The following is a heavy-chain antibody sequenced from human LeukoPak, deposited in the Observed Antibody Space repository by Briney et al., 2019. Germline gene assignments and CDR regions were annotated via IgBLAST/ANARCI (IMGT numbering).Heavy chain of an antibody. CDR3: ARTSRITIFGVAIKDGAFDI. J-gene: IGHJ3*02. D-gene: IGHD3-3*01. V-gene: IGHV1-69*06. Sequence: ASVKVSCKASGGTFSSYAISWVRQAPGQGLEWMGGIIPIFGTANYAQKFQGRVTITADKSTSTAYMELSSLRSEDTAVYYCARTSRITIFGVAIKDGAFDIWGQGTMVTVSS. CDR2: IIPIFGTA. CDR1: GGTFSSYA.